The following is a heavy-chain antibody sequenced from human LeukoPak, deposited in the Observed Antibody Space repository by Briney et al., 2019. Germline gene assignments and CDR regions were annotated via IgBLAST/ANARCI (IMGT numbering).Heavy chain of an antibody. V-gene: IGHV4-59*08. CDR1: GGSISGHH. D-gene: IGHD3-22*01. CDR3: ARSYTDYYDSSGLDF. Sequence: SETLSLTCTVSGGSISGHHWSWIRQPPGKGLEWIGNIFYSGSTNYNPSLESRVTMAVDTSRNRFPLKLNSVTASDTAVYYCARSYTDYYDSSGLDFWGQGTLVTVSS. CDR2: IFYSGST. J-gene: IGHJ4*02.